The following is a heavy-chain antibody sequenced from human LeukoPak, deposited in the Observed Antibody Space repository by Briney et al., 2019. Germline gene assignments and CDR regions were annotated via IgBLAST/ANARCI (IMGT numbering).Heavy chain of an antibody. D-gene: IGHD2-15*01. J-gene: IGHJ3*02. CDR1: GYIFTSYW. CDR3: ASWRVNCSGGSCYPDAFDI. Sequence: GESLKISCKGSGYIFTSYWIGWVRQMPGKGLEWMGIINPRDSDTRYSPSFQGQVTISADKSISTAYLQWSSLKASDTAMYYCASWRVNCSGGSCYPDAFDIWGQGTMVTVSS. V-gene: IGHV5-51*01. CDR2: INPRDSDT.